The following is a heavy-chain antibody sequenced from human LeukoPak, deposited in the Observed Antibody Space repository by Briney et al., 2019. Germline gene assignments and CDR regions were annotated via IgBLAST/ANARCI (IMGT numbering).Heavy chain of an antibody. Sequence: GGSLRLSCAASGFTFSDYTMNWVRQAPGKGLEWISYISSSDTTIYYADSVKGRFIISRDNAKNSLYLQMNSLRAEDTAVYYCARVLTGSWDWFDPWGQGTLVTVSS. CDR2: ISSSDTTI. D-gene: IGHD2-8*02. CDR1: GFTFSDYT. V-gene: IGHV3-48*04. CDR3: ARVLTGSWDWFDP. J-gene: IGHJ5*02.